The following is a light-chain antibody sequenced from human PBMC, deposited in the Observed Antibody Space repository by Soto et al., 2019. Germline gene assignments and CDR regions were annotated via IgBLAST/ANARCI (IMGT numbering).Light chain of an antibody. J-gene: IGLJ3*02. CDR3: CSYAGTYTWV. CDR2: DVS. Sequence: QSALTQPRSVSGSPGQSVTISCTGTSSDVGTYNYVSWYQQRPGKAPKLMIYDVSKRPSGVPDRFSGSKSGNTASLTISGLQAEDEADYYCCSYAGTYTWVFSGGTKLTVL. CDR1: SSDVGTYNY. V-gene: IGLV2-11*01.